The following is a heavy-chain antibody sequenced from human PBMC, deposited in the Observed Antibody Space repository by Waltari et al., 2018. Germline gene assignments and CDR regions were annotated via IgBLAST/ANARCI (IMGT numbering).Heavy chain of an antibody. CDR2: INPNSGGT. Sequence: HVQLVQSGAEVKKPGASVKVPCQASGYTFTGSYMHWVRQAPGQGLEWMGRINPNSGGTNYAQKFQGRVTMTRDTSISTAYMELSRLRSDDTAVYYCARGPVPAALNYMDVWGKGTTVTVSS. V-gene: IGHV1-2*06. CDR3: ARGPVPAALNYMDV. CDR1: GYTFTGSY. J-gene: IGHJ6*03. D-gene: IGHD2-2*01.